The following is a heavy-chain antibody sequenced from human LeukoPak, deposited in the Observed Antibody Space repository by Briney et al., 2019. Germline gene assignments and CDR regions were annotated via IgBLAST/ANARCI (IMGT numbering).Heavy chain of an antibody. CDR1: GGSTSAYY. D-gene: IGHD4-11*01. CDR2: IYYSGST. Sequence: SETLSLTCTVSGGSTSAYYWSWIRQPPGKGLEWIGYIYYSGSTDYNPSLKSRVTISVDTSKNQFSLKLNSVTAADTAVYYCARDRNADYRYYYGMDVWGQGITVTVSS. J-gene: IGHJ6*02. CDR3: ARDRNADYRYYYGMDV. V-gene: IGHV4-59*01.